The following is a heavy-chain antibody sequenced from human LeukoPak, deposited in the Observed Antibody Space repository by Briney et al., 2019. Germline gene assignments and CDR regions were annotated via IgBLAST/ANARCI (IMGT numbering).Heavy chain of an antibody. CDR1: GFPFSDYS. Sequence: PGGSLKLSCAASGFPFSDYSMNWVRQAPGKGLEWVSFISGSNSFMYYADSVKGRFTISRDNAKDSLYLQMNSLRAEDTAVYYCAREGPINNGGLDYWGQGTLVTVSS. V-gene: IGHV3-21*01. J-gene: IGHJ4*02. D-gene: IGHD1/OR15-1a*01. CDR3: AREGPINNGGLDY. CDR2: ISGSNSFM.